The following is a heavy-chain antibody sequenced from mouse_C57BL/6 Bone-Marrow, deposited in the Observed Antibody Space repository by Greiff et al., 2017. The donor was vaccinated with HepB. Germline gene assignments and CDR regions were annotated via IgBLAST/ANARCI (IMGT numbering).Heavy chain of an antibody. D-gene: IGHD1-1*01. CDR2: IYPRSGNT. CDR3: ARAVEYYGSSY. V-gene: IGHV1-81*01. CDR1: GYTFTSYG. Sequence: VQLKQSGAELARPGASVKLSCKASGYTFTSYGISWVKQRTGQGLEWIGEIYPRSGNTYYNEKFKGKATLNADKYSSTAYMELRSLTSEDSAVYFCARAVEYYGSSYWGQGTTLTVSS. J-gene: IGHJ2*01.